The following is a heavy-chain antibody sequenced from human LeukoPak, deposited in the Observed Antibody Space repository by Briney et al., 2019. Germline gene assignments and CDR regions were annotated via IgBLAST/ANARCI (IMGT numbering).Heavy chain of an antibody. CDR1: GFTFSNAW. D-gene: IGHD2-21*01. CDR2: IRSTSSTI. Sequence: GGSLRLSCAASGFTFSNAWMSWVRQAPGKGLEWFSYIRSTSSTIYHADSVKGRFTISRDNAKNSLYLQMNSLRDEDTAVYYCARSYSFDYWGQGTLVTVSS. J-gene: IGHJ4*02. V-gene: IGHV3-48*02. CDR3: ARSYSFDY.